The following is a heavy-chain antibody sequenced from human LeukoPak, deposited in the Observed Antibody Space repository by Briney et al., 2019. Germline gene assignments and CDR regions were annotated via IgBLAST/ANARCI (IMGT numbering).Heavy chain of an antibody. D-gene: IGHD7-27*01. CDR1: GGSISRYY. J-gene: IGHJ5*02. V-gene: IGHV4-59*01. Sequence: ESGPGLVKPSETLSLTCTVSGGSISRYYWTWVRQPPGKGLEWIEHIFYSGNRLYNSSLKSRVSMSLDASKNLFSLNLTSVTAEDTAVHYCARVTGENWSDPWGQGTLVIVSS. CDR3: ARVTGENWSDP. CDR2: IFYSGNR.